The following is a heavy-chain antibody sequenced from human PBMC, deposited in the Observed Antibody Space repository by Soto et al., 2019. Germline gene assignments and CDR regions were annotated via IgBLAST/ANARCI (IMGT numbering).Heavy chain of an antibody. V-gene: IGHV1-2*02. D-gene: IGHD3-3*01. CDR2: INPNSGGT. Sequence: ASVKVSCKASGYTFTGYYMHWVRQAPGQGLEWMGWINPNSGGTNYAQKFQGRVTMTRGTSISTAYMELSRLRSDDTAVYYCATGTNDFWSGYPYGMDVWGTGTTVTVSS. CDR1: GYTFTGYY. CDR3: ATGTNDFWSGYPYGMDV. J-gene: IGHJ6*04.